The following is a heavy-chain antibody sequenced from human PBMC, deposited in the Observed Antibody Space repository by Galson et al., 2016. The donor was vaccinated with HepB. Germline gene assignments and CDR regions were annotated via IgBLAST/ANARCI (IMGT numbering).Heavy chain of an antibody. CDR3: ASWHWGLPPC. CDR1: GFTFSISA. V-gene: IGHV3-23*01. J-gene: IGHJ1*01. CDR2: LHTSGAT. D-gene: IGHD1-26*01. Sequence: SLRLSCAASGFTFSISAMNWVRQAPGKGLEWVSGLHTSGATYYADSVRGRFTISRDNSKNTLYLQMSSLRAEDTAVNYCASWHWGLPPCWGQGTLVTVSS.